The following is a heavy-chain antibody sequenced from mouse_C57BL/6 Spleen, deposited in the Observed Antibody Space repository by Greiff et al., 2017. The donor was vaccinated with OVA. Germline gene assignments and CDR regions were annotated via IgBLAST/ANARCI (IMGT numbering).Heavy chain of an antibody. Sequence: VQLQESGAELVKPGASVKISCKASGYAFSSYWMNWVKQRPGKGLEWIGQIYPGDGDTNYNGKFKGKATLTADKSSSTAYMQLSSLTSEDSAVYFCARAEVDYAWFAYWGQGTLVTVSA. V-gene: IGHV1-80*01. CDR1: GYAFSSYW. J-gene: IGHJ3*01. D-gene: IGHD2-4*01. CDR3: ARAEVDYAWFAY. CDR2: IYPGDGDT.